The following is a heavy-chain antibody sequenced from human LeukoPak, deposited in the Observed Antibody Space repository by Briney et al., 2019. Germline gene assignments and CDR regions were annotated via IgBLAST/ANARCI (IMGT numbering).Heavy chain of an antibody. D-gene: IGHD6-19*01. CDR3: SRHSEHVPVASLDY. CDR2: IDYSGST. Sequence: PSETLSLTCIVSGGSVTFSSYYWGWIRQPPGKGLEWIGSIDYSGSTYYNASLKSRLTISVETTKDQFSLRLSSVTAADTAVYYCSRHSEHVPVASLDYWGQGTLITVSS. V-gene: IGHV4-39*01. CDR1: GGSVTFSSYY. J-gene: IGHJ4*01.